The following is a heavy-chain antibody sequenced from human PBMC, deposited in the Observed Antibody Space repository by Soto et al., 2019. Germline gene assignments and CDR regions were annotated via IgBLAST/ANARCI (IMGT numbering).Heavy chain of an antibody. Sequence: SETLSLTCAVYGGSFSGYYWSWIRQPPGKGLEWIGEINHSGSTNYNPSLKSRVTISVDTSKNQFSLKLSSVTAADTAVYYCARAAILGWLSHYYYGMDVWGQGTTVTLSS. J-gene: IGHJ6*02. CDR3: ARAAILGWLSHYYYGMDV. CDR1: GGSFSGYY. CDR2: INHSGST. V-gene: IGHV4-34*01. D-gene: IGHD3-3*01.